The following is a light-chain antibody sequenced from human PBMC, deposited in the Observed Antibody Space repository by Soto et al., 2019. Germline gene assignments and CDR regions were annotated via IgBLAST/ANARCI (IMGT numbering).Light chain of an antibody. CDR1: QGISSY. J-gene: IGKJ4*01. CDR2: AAS. Sequence: DIQMTQSPSSLSASVGDRVTVTCRASQGISSYLAWYQQKPGKSPKRLIDAASSLQSGVPSRFSGSGSGTEFTLTISSLQPEDFATYYCLQHNTYPLTFGGGTKVDIK. V-gene: IGKV1-17*01. CDR3: LQHNTYPLT.